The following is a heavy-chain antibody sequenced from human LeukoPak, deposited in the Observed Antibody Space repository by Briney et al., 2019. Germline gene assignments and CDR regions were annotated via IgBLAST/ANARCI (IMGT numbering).Heavy chain of an antibody. CDR3: ARGGGFGALFW. J-gene: IGHJ4*02. Sequence: SETLSLTCTVSGASISSSNDYWGWIRQPPGKGLEWIGEINHSGSTNYNPSLKSRVTISVDTSKNQFSLKLSSVTATDTAVYYCARGGGFGALFWWGQGTLVTVSS. D-gene: IGHD3-10*01. V-gene: IGHV4-39*07. CDR2: INHSGST. CDR1: GASISSSNDY.